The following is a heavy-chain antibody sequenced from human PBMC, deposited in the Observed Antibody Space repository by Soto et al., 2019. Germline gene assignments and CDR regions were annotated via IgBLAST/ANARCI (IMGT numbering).Heavy chain of an antibody. CDR3: ARGRDGYDY. V-gene: IGHV4-59*01. CDR2: IYYSGST. Sequence: SETLSLTCPVSGGSLSSYYLSWIRPPPGKGLEWIGYIYYSGSTNYNPSLKSRVTISVDTSKNQFSLKLSSVTAADTAVYYCARGRDGYDYWGQGTLVTVSS. D-gene: IGHD5-12*01. CDR1: GGSLSSYY. J-gene: IGHJ4*02.